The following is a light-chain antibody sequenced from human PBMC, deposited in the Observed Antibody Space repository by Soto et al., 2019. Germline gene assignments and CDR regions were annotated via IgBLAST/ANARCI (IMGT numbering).Light chain of an antibody. CDR1: QGVSSY. Sequence: EIVLTQSPATLSLSPGERATLSCRASQGVSSYLAWYQQKPGQAPRLLIYDASNRATGIPARFSGSGPGTDFTLTISSLEPEDFAVYYCEQRSIWPLYTFGQGTKVDIK. CDR2: DAS. CDR3: EQRSIWPLYT. V-gene: IGKV3D-11*01. J-gene: IGKJ2*01.